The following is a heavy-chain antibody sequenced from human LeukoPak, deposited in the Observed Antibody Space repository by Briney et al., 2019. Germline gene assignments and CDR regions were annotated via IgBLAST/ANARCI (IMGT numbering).Heavy chain of an antibody. Sequence: ASVKVSCKASGYTFTGYYMHWVRQAPGQGLEWMGWINPNSGGTNYAQKFQGRVTMTRDTSISTAYMELSRLRSDDTAVYYCARDDVYRGYSYGLNYYYYMDVWGKGTTVTVSS. CDR1: GYTFTGYY. V-gene: IGHV1-2*02. D-gene: IGHD5-18*01. CDR2: INPNSGGT. J-gene: IGHJ6*03. CDR3: ARDDVYRGYSYGLNYYYYMDV.